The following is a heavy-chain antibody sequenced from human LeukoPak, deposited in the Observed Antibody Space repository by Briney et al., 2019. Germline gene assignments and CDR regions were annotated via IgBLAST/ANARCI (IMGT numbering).Heavy chain of an antibody. D-gene: IGHD2-21*02. J-gene: IGHJ4*02. Sequence: ASVKVSCTASGYTFTSYAMHWVRQAPGQRLECMGWINTGNGNTKYSQKFQGRVTITRGTSASTAYMDLSSLRSEDTAVYYCARNTETAIPLPYYFDYWGQGTLVTVSS. CDR3: ARNTETAIPLPYYFDY. CDR1: GYTFTSYA. CDR2: INTGNGNT. V-gene: IGHV1-3*04.